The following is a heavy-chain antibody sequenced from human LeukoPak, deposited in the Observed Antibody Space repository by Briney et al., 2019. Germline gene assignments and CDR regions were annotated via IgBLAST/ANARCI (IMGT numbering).Heavy chain of an antibody. V-gene: IGHV1-69*06. Sequence: SVKVSCKASGGTFSSYAISWVRQAPGQGLEWMGGIIPIFGTTNYAQKFQGRVTITADKSTSTAYMELTSLRSEDMAVYYCARGVTARGFYYYMDVWGKGTTVTISS. CDR3: ARGVTARGFYYYMDV. D-gene: IGHD2-21*02. J-gene: IGHJ6*03. CDR2: IIPIFGTT. CDR1: GGTFSSYA.